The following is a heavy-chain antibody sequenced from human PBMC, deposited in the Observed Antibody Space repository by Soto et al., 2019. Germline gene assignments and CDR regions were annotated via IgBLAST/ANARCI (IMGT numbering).Heavy chain of an antibody. CDR2: MNPNNGNT. CDR3: ARGRRSGGSCYLY. Sequence: ASVKVSCKASGYSFTSYDINWVRQATGQGLEWMGWMNPNNGNTDYARKFQGRLTMTRNTSTSTAYMELSSLRSEDTAVYYCARGRRSGGSCYLYWGQGTLVTVSS. D-gene: IGHD2-15*01. CDR1: GYSFTSYD. V-gene: IGHV1-8*01. J-gene: IGHJ4*02.